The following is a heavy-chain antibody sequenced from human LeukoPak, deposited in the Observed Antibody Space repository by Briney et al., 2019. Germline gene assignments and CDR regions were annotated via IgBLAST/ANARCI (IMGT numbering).Heavy chain of an antibody. D-gene: IGHD3-22*01. Sequence: SETLSLICSVSGGSISCCSWSWSRLPPAEALSWIGNIYYSGSTNYNPSLKSRVTISVDTSKNQFSLKLSSVTAADTAVYYCTRGSIAYYYMDVWGKGTTVTISS. CDR1: GGSISCCS. J-gene: IGHJ6*03. CDR3: TRGSIAYYYMDV. CDR2: IYYSGST. V-gene: IGHV4-59*01.